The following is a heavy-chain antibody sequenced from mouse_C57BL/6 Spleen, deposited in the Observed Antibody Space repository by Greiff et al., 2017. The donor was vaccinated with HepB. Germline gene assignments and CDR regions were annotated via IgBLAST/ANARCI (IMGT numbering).Heavy chain of an antibody. D-gene: IGHD2-4*01. V-gene: IGHV3-6*01. CDR2: ISYDGSN. Sequence: EVQLQQSGPGLVKPSQSLSLTCSVTGYSITSGYYWNWIRQFPGNKLEWMGYISYDGSNNYNPSLKNRISITRDTSKNQFFLKLNSVTTEDTATYYCARAIYYDYDYWGQGTLVTVSA. CDR3: ARAIYYDYDY. J-gene: IGHJ3*01. CDR1: GYSITSGYY.